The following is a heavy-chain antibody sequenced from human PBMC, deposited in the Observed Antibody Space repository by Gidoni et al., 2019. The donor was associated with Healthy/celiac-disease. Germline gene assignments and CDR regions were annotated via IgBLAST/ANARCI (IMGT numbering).Heavy chain of an antibody. CDR3: ARDLHTVTTTADAFDI. Sequence: QVQLVESGGGVVQPGRSLRLSCAASGFTFSSYGMHWVRQAPGKGLEWVAVIWYDGSNKYYADSVKGRFTISRDNSKNTLYLQMNSLRAEDTAVYYCARDLHTVTTTADAFDIWGQGTMVTVSS. J-gene: IGHJ3*02. CDR1: GFTFSSYG. D-gene: IGHD4-17*01. CDR2: IWYDGSNK. V-gene: IGHV3-33*01.